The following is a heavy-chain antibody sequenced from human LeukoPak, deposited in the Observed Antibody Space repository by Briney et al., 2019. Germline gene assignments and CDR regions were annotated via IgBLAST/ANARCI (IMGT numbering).Heavy chain of an antibody. J-gene: IGHJ4*02. CDR1: GFTFSSYG. V-gene: IGHV3-33*01. CDR2: IWYDGSNK. Sequence: GGSLRLFCAASGFTFSSYGMHRVRQAPGKGLEWVAVIWYDGSNKYYADSVKGRFTISRDNSKNTLYLQMNSLRAEDTAVYYCARDGNLDRAFDYWGQGTLVTVSS. CDR3: ARDGNLDRAFDY. D-gene: IGHD1-1*01.